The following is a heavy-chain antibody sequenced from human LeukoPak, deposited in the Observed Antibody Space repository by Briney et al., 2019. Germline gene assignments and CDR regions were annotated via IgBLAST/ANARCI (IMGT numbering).Heavy chain of an antibody. Sequence: GGSLRLSCAASGFTFSSYWMSWVRQAPGKGLEWVANIKQDGSEKYYVDSVKGRFTIPRDNSKNTLYLQMNSLRAEDTAVYYCAKHTVTTIYYYYMDVWGKGTTVTVSS. D-gene: IGHD4-17*01. CDR3: AKHTVTTIYYYYMDV. J-gene: IGHJ6*03. V-gene: IGHV3-7*03. CDR1: GFTFSSYW. CDR2: IKQDGSEK.